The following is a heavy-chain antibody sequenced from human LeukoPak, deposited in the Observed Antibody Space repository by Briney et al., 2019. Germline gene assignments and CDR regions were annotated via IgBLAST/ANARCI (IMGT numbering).Heavy chain of an antibody. CDR2: ISSSGDTI. V-gene: IGHV3-48*03. D-gene: IGHD5-12*01. Sequence: QTGGSLRLSCAASRFTFSVYEMNWVRQAPGKGLEWVSYISSSGDTIYYADSVKGRFTISRDNAKNSLYLQMNSLRAEDTAVYYCARDVSGYDPGRFDYWGQGSLVTVSS. CDR3: ARDVSGYDPGRFDY. J-gene: IGHJ4*02. CDR1: RFTFSVYE.